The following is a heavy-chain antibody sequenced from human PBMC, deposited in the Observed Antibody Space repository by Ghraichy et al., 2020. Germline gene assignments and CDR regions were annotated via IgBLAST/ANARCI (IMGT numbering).Heavy chain of an antibody. V-gene: IGHV3-23*01. CDR2: ISGSGGST. CDR3: ATGYSYVPS. J-gene: IGHJ4*02. Sequence: GGSLRLSCAASGFTFSSNAMSWVRQAPGKGLEWVSGISGSGGSTYYADSVKGRITIARDNSKNTLYLQMNSLRAEDTAVYYCATGYSYVPSWGQGTLVTVSS. CDR1: GFTFSSNA. D-gene: IGHD5-18*01.